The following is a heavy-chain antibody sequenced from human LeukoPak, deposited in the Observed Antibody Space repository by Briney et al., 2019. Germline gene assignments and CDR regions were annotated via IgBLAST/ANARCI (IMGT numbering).Heavy chain of an antibody. CDR3: ASSGLDDSSGYYPLTAFDI. CDR1: GGTFSSYA. J-gene: IGHJ3*02. Sequence: GASVKVSCKASGGTFSSYAISWVRQAPGQGLEWMGGIIPIFGTANYAQKFQGRVTITTDESTSTAYMELSSLRSEDTAVYYCASSGLDDSSGYYPLTAFDIWGQGTMVTVSS. D-gene: IGHD3-22*01. CDR2: IIPIFGTA. V-gene: IGHV1-69*05.